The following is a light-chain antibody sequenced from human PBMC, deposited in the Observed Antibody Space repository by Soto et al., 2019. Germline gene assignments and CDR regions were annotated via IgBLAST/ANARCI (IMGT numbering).Light chain of an antibody. J-gene: IGKJ2*01. V-gene: IGKV3-11*01. CDR2: DSS. CDR3: QQRYNRPPYT. Sequence: EIVLTQSPATLSLSPGERATLSCRASQTVSSYVAWYQQRHGQAPRLVIYDSSNRAPGVPARFSGSGSGTQFTLTISSLEPEDSAVYYCQQRYNRPPYTFGRGTKLEIK. CDR1: QTVSSY.